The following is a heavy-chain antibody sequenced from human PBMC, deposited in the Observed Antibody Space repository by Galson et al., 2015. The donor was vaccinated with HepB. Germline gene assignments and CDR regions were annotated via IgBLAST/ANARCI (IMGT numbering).Heavy chain of an antibody. D-gene: IGHD3-22*01. CDR1: GYTFTSYG. CDR3: ARVGYYDSSGYPPDFVRLNAFDI. V-gene: IGHV1-18*01. CDR2: ISAYNGNT. Sequence: SVKVSCKASGYTFTSYGISWVRQAPGQGLEWMGWISAYNGNTNYAQKLQGRVTMTTDTSTSTAYMELRSLRSDDTAVYYCARVGYYDSSGYPPDFVRLNAFDIWGQGTMVTVSS. J-gene: IGHJ3*02.